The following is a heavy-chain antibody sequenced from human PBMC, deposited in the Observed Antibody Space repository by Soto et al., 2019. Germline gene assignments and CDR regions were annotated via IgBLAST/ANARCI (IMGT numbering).Heavy chain of an antibody. CDR1: GGSFSGYY. V-gene: IGHV4-34*01. J-gene: IGHJ4*02. CDR2: INHSGST. Sequence: SETLSLTCAVYGGSFSGYYWSWIRQPPGKGLEWIGEINHSGSTNYNPSLKSRVTISVDTSKNQFSLKLSSVTAADTAVYYCARIPFYGSGSYWGQGTLVTVS. CDR3: ARIPFYGSGSY. D-gene: IGHD3-10*01.